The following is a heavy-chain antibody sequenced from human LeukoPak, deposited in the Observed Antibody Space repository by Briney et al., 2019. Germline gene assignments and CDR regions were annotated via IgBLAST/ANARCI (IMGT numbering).Heavy chain of an antibody. D-gene: IGHD6-19*01. Sequence: GGSLRLSCAASGFTFSSYNMNWVRQAPGKGLEWVSYISTTSSTIYYADSVKGRFTISRDNAKNSLYLQMNSLRAEDTAVYYCARSGSGYLDYWGQGTLVTVSS. CDR1: GFTFSSYN. J-gene: IGHJ4*02. CDR3: ARSGSGYLDY. V-gene: IGHV3-48*01. CDR2: ISTTSSTI.